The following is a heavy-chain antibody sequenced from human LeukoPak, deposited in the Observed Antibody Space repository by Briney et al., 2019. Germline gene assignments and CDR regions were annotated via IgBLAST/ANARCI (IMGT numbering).Heavy chain of an antibody. D-gene: IGHD6-19*01. Sequence: GRSLRLSCAPSGFTFDVYAMHWVRQAPGKGLEWVSGIRWNSGSIGYAVSGEGRFTISRDNAKNSLYLQMNSLSAEDAALYYCATATLPRGWSDRAGSFDYWRQGILVTVSS. J-gene: IGHJ4*02. V-gene: IGHV3-9*01. CDR2: IRWNSGSI. CDR3: ATATLPRGWSDRAGSFDY. CDR1: GFTFDVYA.